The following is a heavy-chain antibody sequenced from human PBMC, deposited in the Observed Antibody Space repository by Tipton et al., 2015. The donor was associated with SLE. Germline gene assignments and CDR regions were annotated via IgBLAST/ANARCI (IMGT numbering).Heavy chain of an antibody. V-gene: IGHV3-7*01. D-gene: IGHD3-10*01. CDR3: AREYQGSFYVNGAFDM. Sequence: SLRLSCAASGFTFSNNWMTWVRQAPGKGLEWVAHIKPDGSEEFYVDSVWGRFIISRDNAKCSLSLQMNSLNAEDTAVYYCAREYQGSFYVNGAFDMGSQGTVVTVSS. J-gene: IGHJ3*02. CDR1: GFTFSNNW. CDR2: IKPDGSEE.